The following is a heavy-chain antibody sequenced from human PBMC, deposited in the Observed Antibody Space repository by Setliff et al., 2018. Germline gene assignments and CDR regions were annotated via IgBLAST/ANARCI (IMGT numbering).Heavy chain of an antibody. CDR2: ISGGGRYT. D-gene: IGHD5-12*01. J-gene: IGHJ4*02. Sequence: GGSLRLSCMASGFTFSSYSMNWVRQAPGKGLEWVASISGGGRYTYSADSVRGRFTISRDNAKNSLYVQMNSLRAEDTAVYYCARGIGTPDISRYFDYWGQGTLVTVSS. CDR3: ARGIGTPDISRYFDY. V-gene: IGHV3-21*01. CDR1: GFTFSSYS.